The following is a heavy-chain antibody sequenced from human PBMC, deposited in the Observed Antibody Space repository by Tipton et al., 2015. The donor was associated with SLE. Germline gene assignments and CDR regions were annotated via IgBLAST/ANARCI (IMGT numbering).Heavy chain of an antibody. CDR1: GGSISSYY. V-gene: IGHV4-34*01. CDR2: INHSGST. J-gene: IGHJ4*02. D-gene: IGHD6-6*01. CDR3: AGYSSSPVLDY. Sequence: TLSLTCTVSGGSISSYYWSWIRQPPGKGLEWIGEINHSGSTNYNPSFKSRVTISVDTSKNQFSLKLSSVTAADTAVYYCAGYSSSPVLDYWGQGTLVTVSS.